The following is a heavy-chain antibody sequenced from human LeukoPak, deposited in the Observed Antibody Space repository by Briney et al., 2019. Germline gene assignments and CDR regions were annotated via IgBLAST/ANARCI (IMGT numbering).Heavy chain of an antibody. CDR2: ISTRSDYI. J-gene: IGHJ4*02. V-gene: IGHV3-21*01. D-gene: IGHD3-3*01. CDR1: QFTFSDYT. CDR3: ARYVYGVVTSFDY. Sequence: GGSLRLSCAASQFTFSDYTMNWVRRAPGKGLEWVSSISTRSDYIYYAEPVKGRFTISRDNAKNSLYLQMNSLRAEDTAVYYCARYVYGVVTSFDYWGQGTLVTVSS.